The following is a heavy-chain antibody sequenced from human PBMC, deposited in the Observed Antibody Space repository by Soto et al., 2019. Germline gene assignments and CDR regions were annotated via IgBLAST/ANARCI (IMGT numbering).Heavy chain of an antibody. Sequence: VKVSCKAAGGTFSSYAISSVRQAPGQGLEWMGGIIPIFGTANYAQKFQGRVTITADESTSTAYMELRSLRSEDTAVYYCARDRIAAAGRIWFDPWGQGTLVTVSS. V-gene: IGHV1-69*01. D-gene: IGHD6-13*01. CDR1: GGTFSSYA. J-gene: IGHJ5*02. CDR2: IIPIFGTA. CDR3: ARDRIAAAGRIWFDP.